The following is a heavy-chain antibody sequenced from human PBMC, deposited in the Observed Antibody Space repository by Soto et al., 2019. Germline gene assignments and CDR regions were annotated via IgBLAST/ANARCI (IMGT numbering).Heavy chain of an antibody. CDR2: IYYSGST. J-gene: IGHJ4*02. CDR3: ASTKNLEKHDY. D-gene: IGHD1-1*01. Sequence: SETLSLTCAVSGGSISSGGYYWSWIRQHPGKGLEWIGYIYYSGSTYYNPSLKSRVTISVDTSKNQFSLKLSSVTAADTAVYYCASTKNLEKHDYWGQGTLVTVSS. V-gene: IGHV4-31*11. CDR1: GGSISSGGYY.